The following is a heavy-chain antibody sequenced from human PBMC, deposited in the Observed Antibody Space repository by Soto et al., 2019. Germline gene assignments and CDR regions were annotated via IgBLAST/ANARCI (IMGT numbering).Heavy chain of an antibody. V-gene: IGHV4-59*08. CDR1: GGSISSYY. CDR2: IYYSGST. Sequence: PSETLSVTCTVAGGSISSYYWSWIRQPPGKGLEWIGYIYYSGSTNYNPSLKSRVTISVDTSKNQFSLKLSSVTAADTAVYYCARHRFGLRIYYFDYWGQGTLVTVSS. J-gene: IGHJ4*02. CDR3: ARHRFGLRIYYFDY. D-gene: IGHD5-12*01.